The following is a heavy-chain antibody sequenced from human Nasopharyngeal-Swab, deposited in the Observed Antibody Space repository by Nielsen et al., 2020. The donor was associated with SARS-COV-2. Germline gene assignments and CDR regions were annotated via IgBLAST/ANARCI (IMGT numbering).Heavy chain of an antibody. CDR3: ARRSRSRGFLLDP. CDR2: INHSGST. D-gene: IGHD3-10*01. Sequence: WIRQPPGKGLEWIGEINHSGSTNYNPSLKRRVTISVDTSKNQFSLKLSSVTAADTAVYYCARRSRSRGFLLDPWGQGTLVTVSS. J-gene: IGHJ5*02. V-gene: IGHV4-34*01.